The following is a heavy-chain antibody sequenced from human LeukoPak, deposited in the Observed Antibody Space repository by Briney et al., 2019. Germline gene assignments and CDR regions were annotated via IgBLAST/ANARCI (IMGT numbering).Heavy chain of an antibody. Sequence: GGSLRLSCAASGFPFSSTGMHWVRQAPGKGLEWVAVIWYDGSEKYYADSVKGRFTISRDNSKDTVYLQMTSLRGEDTAVYYCAKDYGTMGREPIKGYFDYWGQGTLVTVSS. D-gene: IGHD3-10*01. CDR2: IWYDGSEK. J-gene: IGHJ4*02. CDR1: GFPFSSTG. V-gene: IGHV3-33*06. CDR3: AKDYGTMGREPIKGYFDY.